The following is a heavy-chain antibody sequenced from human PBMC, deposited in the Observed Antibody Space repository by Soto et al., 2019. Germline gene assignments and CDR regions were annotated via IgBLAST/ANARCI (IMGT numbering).Heavy chain of an antibody. Sequence: SHTLSLTCAISGDSVSSNSAAWNWIRQSPSRGLEWLGRTYYRSKWYNDYSVSVKSRITINPDTSNNHFSLQLKSVTPEDTALYYCARLAPGGSGGGGDYWGQGTMVTVS. V-gene: IGHV6-1*01. CDR3: ARLAPGGSGGGGDY. D-gene: IGHD6-19*01. CDR1: GDSVSSNSAA. CDR2: TYYRSKWYN. J-gene: IGHJ4*02.